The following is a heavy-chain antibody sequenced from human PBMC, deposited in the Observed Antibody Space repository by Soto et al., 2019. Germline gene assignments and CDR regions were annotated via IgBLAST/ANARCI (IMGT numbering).Heavy chain of an antibody. Sequence: EVQLLESGGGLVPPGGSLRLSCAASGFTFSSYAMSWVRQAPGKGLEWVSAISGSGGSTYYADSVKGRFTISRDNSKNTLYLQMNSLRAEDTAVYYCAKGTLQEQLFDYWGQGTLVTVSS. V-gene: IGHV3-23*01. D-gene: IGHD6-13*01. J-gene: IGHJ4*02. CDR2: ISGSGGST. CDR1: GFTFSSYA. CDR3: AKGTLQEQLFDY.